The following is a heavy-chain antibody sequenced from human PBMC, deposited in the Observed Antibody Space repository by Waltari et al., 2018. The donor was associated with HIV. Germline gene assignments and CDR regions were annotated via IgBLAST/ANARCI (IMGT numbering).Heavy chain of an antibody. CDR2: MNPNSGNT. Sequence: QVQLVQSGAEVKKPGASVKVSCKASGYTFTSYDINWVRQAPGQGLEWMGWMNPNSGNTGYAQKFQGRVTMTRNTSISTAYMELSSLRSEDTAVYYCARGRGDFGYYDFWSGYSYYFDYWGQGTLVTVSS. V-gene: IGHV1-8*01. D-gene: IGHD3-3*01. J-gene: IGHJ4*02. CDR1: GYTFTSYD. CDR3: ARGRGDFGYYDFWSGYSYYFDY.